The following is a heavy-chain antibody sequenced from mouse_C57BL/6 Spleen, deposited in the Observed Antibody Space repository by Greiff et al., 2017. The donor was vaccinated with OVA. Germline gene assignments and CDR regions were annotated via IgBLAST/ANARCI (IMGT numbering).Heavy chain of an antibody. J-gene: IGHJ1*03. D-gene: IGHD2-3*01. CDR2: ISYDGSN. CDR1: GYSITSGYY. V-gene: IGHV3-6*01. CDR3: ARDDGYLYWYFDV. Sequence: EVQLQESGPGLVKPSQSLSLTCSVTGYSITSGYYWNWIRQFPGNKLEWMGYISYDGSNNYNPPLKNRISITRDTSKNQFFLKLNSVTTEDTATDYCARDDGYLYWYFDVWGTGTTVTVSS.